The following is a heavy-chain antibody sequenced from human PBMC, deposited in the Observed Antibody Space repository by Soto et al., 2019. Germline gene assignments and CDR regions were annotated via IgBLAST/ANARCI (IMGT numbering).Heavy chain of an antibody. CDR2: ISYDGSDE. Sequence: ESGGGVVQPGRSLRLSCAASAFSFSNYGMHWVRQAPGKGLEWVAVISYDGSDEYYADSVKGRFTISRDNSENTLFLQMNSLRAEDTAVYYCAKGGDTNYFHMDVWGQGTTLTVSS. CDR3: AKGGDTNYFHMDV. CDR1: AFSFSNYG. V-gene: IGHV3-30*18. J-gene: IGHJ6*02. D-gene: IGHD5-18*01.